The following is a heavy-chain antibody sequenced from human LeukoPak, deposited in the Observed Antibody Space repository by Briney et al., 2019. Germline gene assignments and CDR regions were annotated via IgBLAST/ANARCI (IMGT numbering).Heavy chain of an antibody. CDR2: INHSGST. V-gene: IGHV4-39*07. J-gene: IGHJ4*02. CDR1: GGSISSSSYY. D-gene: IGHD6-13*01. CDR3: ARGRRVTYSSSWSDY. Sequence: PSETPSLTCTVSGGSISSSSYYWGWIRQPPGKGLEWIGEINHSGSTNYNPSLKSRVTISVDTSKNQFSLKLSSVTAADRAVYYCARGRRVTYSSSWSDYWGQGTLVTVSS.